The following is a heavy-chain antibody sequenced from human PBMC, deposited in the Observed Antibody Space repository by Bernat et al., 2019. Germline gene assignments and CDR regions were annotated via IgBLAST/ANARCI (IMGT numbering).Heavy chain of an antibody. CDR3: ARVRYDCGSGYPTEHVDY. CDR2: INSDGSST. V-gene: IGHV3-74*01. D-gene: IGHD3-3*01. Sequence: VQLVESGGGFVQPGGSLRLSCAASGFTFSSYWMHWVRQAPGKGLVWVSRINSDGSSTSYADSVKGRFTISRDNAKHTLYLQMNSLRAEDTAVYYCARVRYDCGSGYPTEHVDYWGQGTLVTVSS. J-gene: IGHJ4*02. CDR1: GFTFSSYW.